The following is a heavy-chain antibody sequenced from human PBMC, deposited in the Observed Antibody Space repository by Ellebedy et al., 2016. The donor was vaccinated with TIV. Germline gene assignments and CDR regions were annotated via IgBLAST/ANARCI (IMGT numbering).Heavy chain of an antibody. D-gene: IGHD3-10*01. CDR3: VRGFGFFDY. J-gene: IGHJ4*02. Sequence: MPSETLSLTCAVSGGSISSSNWWSWVRQPPGKGLEWIGEIYHSGSTNYNPSLKSRVTISVDTSKNQFSLKLNSVTAADTAVYYCVRGFGFFDYWGQGTLVTVSS. V-gene: IGHV4-4*02. CDR2: IYHSGST. CDR1: GGSISSSNW.